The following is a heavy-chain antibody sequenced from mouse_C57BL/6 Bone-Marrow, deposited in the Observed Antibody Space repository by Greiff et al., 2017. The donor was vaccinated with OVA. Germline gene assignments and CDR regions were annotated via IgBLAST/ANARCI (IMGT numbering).Heavy chain of an antibody. CDR3: ARAVYYGYDGDLNWFAY. CDR2: IDPSDSET. CDR1: GYTFTSYW. D-gene: IGHD2-2*01. V-gene: IGHV1-52*01. Sequence: VQLQQPGAELVRPGSSVKLSCKASGYTFTSYWMHWVKQRPIQGLEWIGNIDPSDSETHYNQKFKDKATLTVEKSSSTAYMQLSSLTSEDSAVYYCARAVYYGYDGDLNWFAYWGQGTLVTVSA. J-gene: IGHJ3*01.